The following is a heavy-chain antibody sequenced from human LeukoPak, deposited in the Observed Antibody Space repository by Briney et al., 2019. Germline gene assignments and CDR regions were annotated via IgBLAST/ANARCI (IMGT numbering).Heavy chain of an antibody. Sequence: PSETLSLTCAVYGGSFSAYYWSWIRQPPGKGLEWMGEINHSGSTNYNPSLKSRVTISVDTSKNQFSLKLSSVTAADTAVYYCATDIESSGKPFDYWGQGTLVTVSS. CDR3: ATDIESSGKPFDY. CDR1: GGSFSAYY. CDR2: INHSGST. V-gene: IGHV4-34*01. J-gene: IGHJ4*02. D-gene: IGHD1-26*01.